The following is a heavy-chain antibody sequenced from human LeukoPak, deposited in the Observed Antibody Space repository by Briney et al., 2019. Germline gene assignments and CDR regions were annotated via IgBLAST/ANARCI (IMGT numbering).Heavy chain of an antibody. CDR1: GDTLTALA. V-gene: IGHV1-24*01. Sequence: ASVKVSCKVSGDTLTALALHWVRQAPGKGFEWIGGFDSEEYDTVYAQKFQSRVTMTEDTSTDTAYMELSSLYFEDTAVYYCATLEPEPGDFGGLAYWGQGTLVTVSS. CDR2: FDSEEYDT. CDR3: ATLEPEPGDFGGLAY. D-gene: IGHD4-17*01. J-gene: IGHJ4*02.